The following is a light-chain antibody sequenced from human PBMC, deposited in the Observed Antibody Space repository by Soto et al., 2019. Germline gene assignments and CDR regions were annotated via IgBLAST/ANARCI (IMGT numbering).Light chain of an antibody. Sequence: EVVMTQSPATLSVSTGESATLSCRASQSISSSKLAWYQQNPGQAPRLLLFGVSNRATGIPARFSGSGSGTEFSLTISSLQSEDFAVYYCQQYDYWPRTFGQGTKVDIK. CDR3: QQYDYWPRT. J-gene: IGKJ1*01. CDR1: QSISSS. V-gene: IGKV3-15*01. CDR2: GVS.